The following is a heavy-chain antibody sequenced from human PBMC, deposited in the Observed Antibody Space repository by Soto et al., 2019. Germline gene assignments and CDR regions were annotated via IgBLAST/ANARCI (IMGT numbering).Heavy chain of an antibody. J-gene: IGHJ6*02. Sequence: QAQLMQSGAEVKRPGASVKVSCRSSAYTFSSYGITWVRQAPGQGLEWLGWVSPYDGKTNYAPSFQGRVYMSTDTSANTAYMGLRSLRVDDTANYYCARCGYYDSRGSRNYHYYGLKVWGQGTTVTVS. D-gene: IGHD3-9*01. CDR1: AYTFSSYG. CDR2: VSPYDGKT. CDR3: ARCGYYDSRGSRNYHYYGLKV. V-gene: IGHV1-18*04.